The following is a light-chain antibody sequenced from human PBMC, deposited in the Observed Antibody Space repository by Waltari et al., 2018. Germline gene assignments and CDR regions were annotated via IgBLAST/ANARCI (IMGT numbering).Light chain of an antibody. J-gene: IGLJ2*01. V-gene: IGLV3-9*01. Sequence: SYDLTQPLSVSVALGQTARITCGGSDIGNKHGHWYQQKPGQTPVLVTYKDTNRASGTPERFSASKSRNTATLTISGVQAGDDADYYCQVWDSNLVVFGGGTKLTVL. CDR1: DIGNKH. CDR2: KDT. CDR3: QVWDSNLVV.